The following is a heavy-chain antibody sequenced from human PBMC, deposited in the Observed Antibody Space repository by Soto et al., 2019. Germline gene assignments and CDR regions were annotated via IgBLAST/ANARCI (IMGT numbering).Heavy chain of an antibody. V-gene: IGHV3-33*01. Sequence: QVQLAESGGGVVQPGRSLRLSCAASGFTFSSYGMHWVRQAPGKGLEWVAVIWYDGSNKYYADSVKGRFTISRDNSKNRLYLQMNSLRAEDTAVYYCARDLPPYSSSWYVNYWGQGTVVTVSS. CDR3: ARDLPPYSSSWYVNY. CDR2: IWYDGSNK. J-gene: IGHJ4*02. CDR1: GFTFSSYG. D-gene: IGHD6-13*01.